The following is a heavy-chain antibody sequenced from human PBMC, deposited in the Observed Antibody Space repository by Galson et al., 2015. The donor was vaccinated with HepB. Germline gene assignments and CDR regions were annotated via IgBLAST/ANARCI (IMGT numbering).Heavy chain of an antibody. V-gene: IGHV1-69*10. CDR2: IIPILGIA. CDR1: GGTFSSYA. D-gene: IGHD3-3*01. CDR3: ARSDYYDFWSGYDAFDI. Sequence: SVKVSCKASGGTFSSYAISWVRQAPGQGLEWMGGIIPILGIANYAQKFQGRVTITADKSTSTAYMELSSLRSEDTAVYYCARSDYYDFWSGYDAFDIWGQGTMVTVSS. J-gene: IGHJ3*02.